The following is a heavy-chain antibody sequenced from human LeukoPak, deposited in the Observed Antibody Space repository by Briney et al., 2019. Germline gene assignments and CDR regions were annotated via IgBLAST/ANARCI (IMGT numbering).Heavy chain of an antibody. D-gene: IGHD4-17*01. Sequence: GGSLRLSCAASGFTFISYGMHWVRQAPGKGLEWVGVISDDGRNKKYADSVKGRFTISRDNSKDTLYLQMNSLRDEDTAVYYCAKRPSDYGDYVTYFDYWGQGTLVTVSS. V-gene: IGHV3-30*18. J-gene: IGHJ4*02. CDR3: AKRPSDYGDYVTYFDY. CDR2: ISDDGRNK. CDR1: GFTFISYG.